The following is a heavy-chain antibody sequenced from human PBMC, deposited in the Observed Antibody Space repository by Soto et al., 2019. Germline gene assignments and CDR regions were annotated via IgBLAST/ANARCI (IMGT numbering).Heavy chain of an antibody. Sequence: QVQLVQSGAEVKKPGASVKVSCKASGYTFTSYAMHWVRQAPGQRLEWMGWINAGNGNTKYSQKFQGRVTITRDTSASTAYMELSSLRSEDTAVYYCARWGIAAAAGFDYWGQGTLVTVSS. CDR1: GYTFTSYA. CDR2: INAGNGNT. V-gene: IGHV1-3*01. D-gene: IGHD6-13*01. CDR3: ARWGIAAAAGFDY. J-gene: IGHJ4*02.